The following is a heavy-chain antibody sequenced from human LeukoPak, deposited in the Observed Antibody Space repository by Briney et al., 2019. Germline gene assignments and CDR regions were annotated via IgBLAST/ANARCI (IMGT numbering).Heavy chain of an antibody. CDR1: GGSISSSSYY. Sequence: SETLSLTCTVSGGSISSSSYYWGWIRQPPGKGLEWIGSIYYSGSTYYNPSLKSRVTISVDTSKNQFSLKLSSVTAADTAVYYCASPSRFMAAGTIVDAFDIWGQGTMVTVSS. D-gene: IGHD6-13*01. J-gene: IGHJ3*02. CDR2: IYYSGST. CDR3: ASPSRFMAAGTIVDAFDI. V-gene: IGHV4-39*01.